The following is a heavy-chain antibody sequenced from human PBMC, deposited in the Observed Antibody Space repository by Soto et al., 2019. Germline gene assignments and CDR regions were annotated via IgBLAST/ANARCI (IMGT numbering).Heavy chain of an antibody. CDR1: GYSISSNYY. Sequence: SETLSLTCAVSGYSISSNYYWGWLRQPPGKGLEWIGSIYHSGSTYYNPSLKSRVTISVDTSKNQFSPRLTSVTAADTAVYYCARDLYASLYDPFKIWGQGTMVTVSS. CDR2: IYHSGST. CDR3: ARDLYASLYDPFKI. V-gene: IGHV4-38-2*02. J-gene: IGHJ3*02. D-gene: IGHD4-17*01.